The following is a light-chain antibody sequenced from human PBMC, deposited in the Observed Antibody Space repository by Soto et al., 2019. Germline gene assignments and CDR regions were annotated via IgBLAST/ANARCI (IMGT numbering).Light chain of an antibody. V-gene: IGLV1-40*01. Sequence: QSVLTQPPSASGTPGQRVSISCSGSASNVGSTYVFWYQQVPGTAPTLLIYGNNNRPSGVPDRFSGSKSGTSASLAITGLQAEDEGDYYCQSYDSSLSASYVFGTGTKLTVL. CDR1: ASNVGSTY. J-gene: IGLJ1*01. CDR2: GNN. CDR3: QSYDSSLSASYV.